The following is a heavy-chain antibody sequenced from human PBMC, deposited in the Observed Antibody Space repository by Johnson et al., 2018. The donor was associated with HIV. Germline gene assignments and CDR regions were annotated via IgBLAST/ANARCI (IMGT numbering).Heavy chain of an antibody. Sequence: VRLVESGGGLIQPGWSLRLSCAASGFTVSSNYMSWLRQAPGKALEWVSVIYSGDSTYYADSVKGRFTISRDNAKNSLYLQMNSLRAEDTAVYYCAKWRSPRIQLRTWAFDIWGQGTMVIVSS. CDR1: GFTVSSNY. D-gene: IGHD5-18*01. V-gene: IGHV3-53*01. J-gene: IGHJ3*02. CDR3: AKWRSPRIQLRTWAFDI. CDR2: IYSGDST.